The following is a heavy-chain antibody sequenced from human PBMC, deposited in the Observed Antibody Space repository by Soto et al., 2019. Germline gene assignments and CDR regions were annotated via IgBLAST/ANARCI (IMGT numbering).Heavy chain of an antibody. CDR2: ISSGSTTI. J-gene: IGHJ4*02. V-gene: IGHV3-48*01. CDR1: GFTFSYYS. D-gene: IGHD3-16*01. Sequence: EVQLVESGGGLVQPGGSLRLSCAASGFTFSYYSMNWVRQAPGKGLEWVSYISSGSTTIYYAESVKGRFTISRDNGKNSLYLQMNSLRAEDTAVYYCAREAAGDFIDYGGQGTLVTVSS. CDR3: AREAAGDFIDY.